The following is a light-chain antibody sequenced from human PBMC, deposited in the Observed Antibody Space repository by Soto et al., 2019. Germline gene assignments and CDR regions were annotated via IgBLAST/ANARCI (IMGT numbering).Light chain of an antibody. CDR2: EVS. CDR3: CSYAGTSTHTV. Sequence: QSALTQPASVSGSPGQSITISCTGTSSDVGGYNLVSWYQQHPGKAPKLMISEVSKRPSGISDRFSGSKSGSTASLTISGLQAYDEADYYCCSYAGTSTHTVFGGGTQLTVL. J-gene: IGLJ7*01. CDR1: SSDVGGYNL. V-gene: IGLV2-23*02.